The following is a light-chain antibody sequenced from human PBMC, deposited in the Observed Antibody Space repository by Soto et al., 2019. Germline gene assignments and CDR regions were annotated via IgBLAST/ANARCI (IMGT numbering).Light chain of an antibody. V-gene: IGKV3-20*01. Sequence: ELVLPQSPGVLSLSVGEVATVSRRASQSVSSSYLAWYQQKPGQAPXXLIYGASSRATGIPDRFSGGGSGTDFTLTISRLEPEDFAVYYCQQYGSSPLFGQGTRLEIK. CDR1: QSVSSSY. CDR2: GAS. J-gene: IGKJ5*01. CDR3: QQYGSSPL.